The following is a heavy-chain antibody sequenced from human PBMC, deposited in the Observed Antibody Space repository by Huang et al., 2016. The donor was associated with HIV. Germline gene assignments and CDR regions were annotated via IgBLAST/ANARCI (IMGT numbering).Heavy chain of an antibody. CDR2: INIVHKT. J-gene: IGHJ6*02. D-gene: IGHD3-10*01. CDR1: GFPVTTNY. Sequence: VQLVESGGALVQPGGSLRLSCAASGFPVTTNYMNWVRQAPGKGLEWFSIINIVHKTNHPNSVKGRFNGSRDNSKNTMYLQMNSLRVEDTATYYCAREMMVRGVSVPITDGYFYYGMDVWGHGTTVSVSS. CDR3: AREMMVRGVSVPITDGYFYYGMDV. V-gene: IGHV3-53*01.